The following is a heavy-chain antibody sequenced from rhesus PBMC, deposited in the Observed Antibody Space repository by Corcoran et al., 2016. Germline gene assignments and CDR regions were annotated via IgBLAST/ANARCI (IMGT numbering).Heavy chain of an antibody. CDR2: ISYSGST. CDR1: GYSISSGYG. J-gene: IGHJ4*01. Sequence: QLQLQESGPGLVKPSETLSLTCAVSGYSISSGYGWSWIRQPPGKGLEWIGYISYSGSTSSNPSLKSRVTISRDTSKSQFSLKLGSVTAADAAVYYCARRAAAFDYWGQGVLVTVSS. CDR3: ARRAAAFDY. D-gene: IGHD6-43*01. V-gene: IGHV4-122*02.